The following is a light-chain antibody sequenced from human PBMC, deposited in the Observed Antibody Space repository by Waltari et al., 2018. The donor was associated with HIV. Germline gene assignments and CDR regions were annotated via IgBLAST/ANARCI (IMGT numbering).Light chain of an antibody. CDR2: EVH. CDR1: SSDVGGSKY. Sequence: QSALTQPPSASGSPGQSVTISCTGTSSDVGGSKYVSWYQQHPGKAPKLMIYEVHKRPSGVPDRFSGSKAANTASLTVSGLQADDEADYYCNSYAGSNNWVFGRGTKLTVL. J-gene: IGLJ3*02. CDR3: NSYAGSNNWV. V-gene: IGLV2-8*01.